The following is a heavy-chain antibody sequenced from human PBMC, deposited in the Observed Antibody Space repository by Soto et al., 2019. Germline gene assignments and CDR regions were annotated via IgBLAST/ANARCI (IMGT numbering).Heavy chain of an antibody. V-gene: IGHV3-23*01. J-gene: IGHJ4*02. CDR1: GFTFSSYA. CDR2: ISGSGGST. Sequence: LGGSLRLSCAASGFTFSSYAMSWVRQAPGKGLEWVSAISGSGGSTYYADSVKGRFTISRDNSKNTLYLQMNSLRAEDTAVYYCAKFYGLEYYYIAYWGQGTLVTVSS. CDR3: AKFYGLEYYYIAY. D-gene: IGHD3-10*01.